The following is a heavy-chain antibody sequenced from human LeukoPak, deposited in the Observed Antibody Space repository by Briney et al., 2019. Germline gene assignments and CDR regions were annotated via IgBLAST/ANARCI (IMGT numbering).Heavy chain of an antibody. CDR3: ARGWFLYSSGWYSAQRAFDI. CDR2: INHSGST. J-gene: IGHJ3*02. D-gene: IGHD6-19*01. V-gene: IGHV4-34*01. CDR1: GGSFSGYY. Sequence: SETLSLTCAVYGGSFSGYYWSWIRQPPGKGLEWIGEINHSGSTNYNPSLKSRVTISVDTSKNQFSLKLSSVTAADTAVYYCARGWFLYSSGWYSAQRAFDIWGQGTMVTVSS.